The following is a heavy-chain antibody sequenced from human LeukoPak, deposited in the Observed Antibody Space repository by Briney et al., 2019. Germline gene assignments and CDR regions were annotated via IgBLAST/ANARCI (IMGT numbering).Heavy chain of an antibody. D-gene: IGHD5-24*01. V-gene: IGHV3-30*02. CDR1: GFTFSDLG. CDR2: IRDDGSSE. CDR3: AKDSNGYKSLSH. Sequence: GGSLRLSCAASGFTFSDLGMHWVRQAPGKELEWVAFIRDDGSSENYADSVRGRFTISRDNAKNSLYLQMNSLRAEDTALYYCAKDSNGYKSLSHWGQGTLVTVSS. J-gene: IGHJ4*02.